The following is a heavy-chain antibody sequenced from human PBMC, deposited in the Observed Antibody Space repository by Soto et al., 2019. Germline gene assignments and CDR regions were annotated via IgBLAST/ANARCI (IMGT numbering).Heavy chain of an antibody. V-gene: IGHV1-69*06. CDR1: GGTFSSYA. J-gene: IGHJ4*02. CDR3: ASGYCSGGSCYSSFFDY. CDR2: IIPIFGTA. Sequence: AVKVSCKASGGTFSSYAISWVRQAPGQGLEWMGGIIPIFGTANYAQKFQGRVTITADKSTSTAYMELSSLRSEDTAVYYCASGYCSGGSCYSSFFDYWGQGSLVTVSS. D-gene: IGHD2-15*01.